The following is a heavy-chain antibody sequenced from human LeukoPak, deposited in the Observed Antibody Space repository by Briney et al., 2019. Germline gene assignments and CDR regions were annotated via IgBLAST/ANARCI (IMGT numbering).Heavy chain of an antibody. CDR1: GGTFSSYA. Sequence: SVNVSCKASGGTFSSYAISWVRQAPGQGLEWMGGIIPIFGTANYAQKFQGRVTITADESTSTAYMELSSLRSEDTAVYYCARVRIAAAGGHYYGMDVWGQGTTVTVSS. D-gene: IGHD6-13*01. CDR3: ARVRIAAAGGHYYGMDV. CDR2: IIPIFGTA. J-gene: IGHJ6*02. V-gene: IGHV1-69*13.